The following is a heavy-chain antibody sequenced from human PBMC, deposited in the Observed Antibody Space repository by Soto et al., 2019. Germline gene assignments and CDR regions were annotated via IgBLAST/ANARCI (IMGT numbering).Heavy chain of an antibody. CDR3: ARERPSTSTGMDY. Sequence: QVQLVQSGAEVRKPGSSVTVSCETSGDTFNTYVINWVRQAPGQGPEWMGRIIPIVGKTIYAQRFQGRVTITADKATTTVSTDLSSLTIDDTAVYFCARERPSTSTGMDYWGQVSLVTVSS. J-gene: IGHJ4*02. CDR1: GDTFNTYV. V-gene: IGHV1-69*04. CDR2: IIPIVGKT. D-gene: IGHD2-2*01.